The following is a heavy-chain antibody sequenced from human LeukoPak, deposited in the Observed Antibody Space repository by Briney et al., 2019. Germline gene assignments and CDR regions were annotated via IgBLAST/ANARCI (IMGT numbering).Heavy chain of an antibody. Sequence: PSQTLPLTCTASGGSISSGSYYWSWIRQPAGKGLEWIGRIYTSGSTNYNPSLKSRVTISVDTSKNQFSLKLSSVTAADTAVYYCARATSEGYYGSGSYFYYYYYMDVWGKGTTVTVSS. CDR1: GGSISSGSYY. V-gene: IGHV4-61*02. D-gene: IGHD3-10*01. J-gene: IGHJ6*03. CDR3: ARATSEGYYGSGSYFYYYYYMDV. CDR2: IYTSGST.